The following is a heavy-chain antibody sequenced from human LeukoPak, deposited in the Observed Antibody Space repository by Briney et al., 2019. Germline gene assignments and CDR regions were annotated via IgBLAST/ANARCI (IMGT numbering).Heavy chain of an antibody. CDR3: AKGSVGNADFAS. J-gene: IGHJ4*02. Sequence: GGSLRLSCAASGFTFSSFSMTWVRQAPGKGLEWVSSIIVSGAAYYADSVKGRFTISRDSFRGMLFLQKDSLRVEDTAVYFCAKGSVGNADFASWGQGALVTVSS. D-gene: IGHD6-25*01. V-gene: IGHV3-23*01. CDR1: GFTFSSFS. CDR2: IIVSGAA.